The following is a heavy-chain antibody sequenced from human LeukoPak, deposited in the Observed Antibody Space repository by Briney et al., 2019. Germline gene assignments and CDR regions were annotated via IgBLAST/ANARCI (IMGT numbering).Heavy chain of an antibody. D-gene: IGHD3-3*01. CDR1: GFTFSSYA. CDR3: AKESGYYHY. J-gene: IGHJ4*02. Sequence: PGRSLRLSCAASGFTFSSYAMHWVRQAPGKGLEWVAVISYDGSNKYYADSVKGRFTISRDNSKNTVYLQMNSLRAEDTAVYYCAKESGYYHYWGQGTQVTVSS. CDR2: ISYDGSNK. V-gene: IGHV3-30*14.